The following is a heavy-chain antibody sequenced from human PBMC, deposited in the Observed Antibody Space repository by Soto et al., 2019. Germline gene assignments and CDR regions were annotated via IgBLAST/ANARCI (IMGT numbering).Heavy chain of an antibody. Sequence: GESLKISCKGSGYSFTSYWIGWARQMPGKGLEWMGIIYPGDSDTRYSPSFQGQVTISADKSISTAYLQWSSLKASDTAMYYCARSTYYYDSSGPGDYWGQGTLVTVSS. CDR3: ARSTYYYDSSGPGDY. CDR1: GYSFTSYW. J-gene: IGHJ4*02. CDR2: IYPGDSDT. D-gene: IGHD3-22*01. V-gene: IGHV5-51*01.